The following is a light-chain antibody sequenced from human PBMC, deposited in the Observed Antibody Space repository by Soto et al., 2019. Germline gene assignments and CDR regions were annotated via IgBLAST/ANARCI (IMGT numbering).Light chain of an antibody. J-gene: IGLJ1*01. V-gene: IGLV1-40*01. Sequence: QSALTQPPSASGTPGQRVTISCSGSSSNIGSNYVYWYQQLAGSLIYDNSNRPSGVPDRFSGSKSGTSASLAITGLQAEDEADYYCQSYDSSLSGYVFGTGTKVTVL. CDR3: QSYDSSLSGYV. CDR2: DNS. CDR1: SSNIGSNY.